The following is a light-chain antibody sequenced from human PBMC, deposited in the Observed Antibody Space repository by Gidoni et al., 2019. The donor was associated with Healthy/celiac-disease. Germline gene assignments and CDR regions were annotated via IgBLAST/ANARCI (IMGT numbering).Light chain of an antibody. V-gene: IGKV1-13*02. CDR2: DAS. J-gene: IGKJ3*01. CDR3: QQPGFT. CDR1: QGISSA. Sequence: AIQLTQSPSSLSASVGDRVTITCLASQGISSALAWYQQKPGKAPKLLIYDASSLESGVPSRFSGSGSGTDFTLTISSLQPEDFATYYCQQPGFTFGPGTKVDIK.